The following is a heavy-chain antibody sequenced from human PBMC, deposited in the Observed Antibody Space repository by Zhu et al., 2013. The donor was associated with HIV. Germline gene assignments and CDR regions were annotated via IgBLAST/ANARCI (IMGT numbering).Heavy chain of an antibody. CDR2: INHSGST. CDR3: ARGRPARYSSSWYSWGWFDP. Sequence: QVQLQQWGAGLLKPSETLSLTCAVYGGSFSGYYWSWIRQPPGKGLEWIGEINHSGSTNYNPSLKSRVTISVDTSKNQLSLKLSSVTAADTAVYYCARGRPARYSSSWYSWGWFDPWGQGTLVTVSS. D-gene: IGHD6-13*01. CDR1: GGSFSGYY. V-gene: IGHV4-34*01. J-gene: IGHJ5*02.